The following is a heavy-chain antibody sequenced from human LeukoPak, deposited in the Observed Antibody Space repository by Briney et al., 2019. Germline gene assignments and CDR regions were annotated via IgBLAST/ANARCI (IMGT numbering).Heavy chain of an antibody. J-gene: IGHJ6*02. Sequence: GRSLRLSCAASGFTFSSYGMHGVRQAPGKGLEGGAVIWYDGSNKYYADSVKGRFTISRDNSKNTLYRQMTSLRAEDTAVYYCVKTRPPDYYGMDVWGQGTTVTVSS. V-gene: IGHV3-33*06. CDR2: IWYDGSNK. CDR1: GFTFSSYG. CDR3: VKTRPPDYYGMDV.